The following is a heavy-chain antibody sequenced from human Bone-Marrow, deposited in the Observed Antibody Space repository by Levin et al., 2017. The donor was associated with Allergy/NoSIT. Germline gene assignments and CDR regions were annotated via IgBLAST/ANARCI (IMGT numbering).Heavy chain of an antibody. V-gene: IGHV3-21*01. J-gene: IGHJ4*02. CDR1: GFSFNSFT. Sequence: KSGGSLRLSCAASGFSFNSFTMNWVRQAPGKGLEWVYYISSSSRQVYYGESLKGRFTISRDNAGNSVYLQMNSLRAEDTAVYYCARLSGAFRLDYWGQGILVTVSS. CDR3: ARLSGAFRLDY. CDR2: ISSSSRQV. D-gene: IGHD1-26*01.